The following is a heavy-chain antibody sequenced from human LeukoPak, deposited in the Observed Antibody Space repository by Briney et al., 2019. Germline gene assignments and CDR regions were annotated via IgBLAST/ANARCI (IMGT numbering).Heavy chain of an antibody. Sequence: ASVKVSRKASGYTFISYGINWVRQAPGQGLEWMGWISAYNGNTNYAQKVQGRVTMTTDTSTRTAYMELRSLRSDDTAVYYCARVSGSAAVAGTGWFDPWGQGTLVTVSS. CDR2: ISAYNGNT. D-gene: IGHD6-19*01. CDR3: ARVSGSAAVAGTGWFDP. CDR1: GYTFISYG. V-gene: IGHV1-18*01. J-gene: IGHJ5*02.